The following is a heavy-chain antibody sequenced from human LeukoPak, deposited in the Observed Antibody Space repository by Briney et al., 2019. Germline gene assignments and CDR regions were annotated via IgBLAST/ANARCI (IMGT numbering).Heavy chain of an antibody. J-gene: IGHJ4*02. CDR3: ARGPFMITFGGVIAPPDY. CDR2: INAGNGNT. Sequence: WASVKVSCKASGYTFTSYAMHWVRQAPGQRLEWMGWINAGNGNTKYSQEFQGRVTITRDTSASTAYMELSSLRSEDMAVYYCARGPFMITFGGVIAPPDYWGQGTLVTVSS. CDR1: GYTFTSYA. D-gene: IGHD3-16*02. V-gene: IGHV1-3*03.